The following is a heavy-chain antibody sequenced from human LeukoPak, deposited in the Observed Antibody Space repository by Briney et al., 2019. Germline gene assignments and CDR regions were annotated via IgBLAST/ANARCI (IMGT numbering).Heavy chain of an antibody. V-gene: IGHV3-48*02. CDR2: ITGNSNTI. J-gene: IGHJ3*02. CDR1: GFTFSSYT. D-gene: IGHD1-1*01. Sequence: GGSLRLSCTASGFTFSSYTMNWVRQAPGKGLEWVSYITGNSNTISYADSVKGRFTFSRDNAKNSLYLQMNSLRDEDTAVYFCARDVHYAFDIWGQGTMVTVSS. CDR3: ARDVHYAFDI.